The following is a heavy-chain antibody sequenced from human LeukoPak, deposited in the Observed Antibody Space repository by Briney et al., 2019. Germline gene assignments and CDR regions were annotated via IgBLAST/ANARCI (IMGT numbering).Heavy chain of an antibody. Sequence: GGSLRLSCAASGFTFSTYWMNWVRQAPGKGLAWVSRVNNDGSSTSYADSVKGRFTISRDNTKNTLYLQLNSLRAEDTAVYYCARDLNDLLQNYRSTWYPADYWGQGTLVTVSS. CDR1: GFTFSTYW. CDR2: VNNDGSST. J-gene: IGHJ4*02. CDR3: ARDLNDLLQNYRSTWYPADY. V-gene: IGHV3-74*01. D-gene: IGHD6-13*01.